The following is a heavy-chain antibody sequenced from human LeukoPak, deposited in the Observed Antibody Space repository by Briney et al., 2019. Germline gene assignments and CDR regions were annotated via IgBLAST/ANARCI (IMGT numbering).Heavy chain of an antibody. CDR2: IGGRDGGT. CDR3: AKPPYYYDSSGDDY. J-gene: IGHJ4*02. D-gene: IGHD3-22*01. V-gene: IGHV3-23*01. Sequence: GASLRLSCAASGFIFSNYAMSWVRQAPGKGLEWVSAIGGRDGGTYYADSVKGRFTVSRDDPKNTLYLQMNSLRAEDTAVYYCAKPPYYYDSSGDDYWGQGTLVAVSS. CDR1: GFIFSNYA.